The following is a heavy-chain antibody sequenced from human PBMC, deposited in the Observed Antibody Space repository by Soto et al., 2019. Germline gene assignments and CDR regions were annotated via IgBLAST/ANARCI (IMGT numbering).Heavy chain of an antibody. J-gene: IGHJ3*02. Sequence: PGGSLRLSCAASGFTFSSYGMHWVRQAPGKGLEWVAVISYDGSNKYYADSVKGRFTISRDNSKNTLYLQMNSLRAEDTAVYYCAKETDMWSYGYGAFDIWGQGTMVTVSS. V-gene: IGHV3-30*18. CDR1: GFTFSSYG. CDR3: AKETDMWSYGYGAFDI. D-gene: IGHD5-18*01. CDR2: ISYDGSNK.